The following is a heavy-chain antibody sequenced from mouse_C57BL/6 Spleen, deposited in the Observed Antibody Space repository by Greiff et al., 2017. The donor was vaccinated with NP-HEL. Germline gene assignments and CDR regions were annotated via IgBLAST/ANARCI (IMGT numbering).Heavy chain of an antibody. Sequence: EVNLVESGGGLVKPGGSLKLSCAASGFTFSSYAMSWVRQTPEKRLEWVATISDGGSYTYYPDNVKGRFTISRDNAKNNLYLQMSHLKSEDTAMYYCARDYYGSSYWYFDVWGTGTTVTVSS. J-gene: IGHJ1*03. CDR3: ARDYYGSSYWYFDV. CDR2: ISDGGSYT. D-gene: IGHD1-1*01. V-gene: IGHV5-4*01. CDR1: GFTFSSYA.